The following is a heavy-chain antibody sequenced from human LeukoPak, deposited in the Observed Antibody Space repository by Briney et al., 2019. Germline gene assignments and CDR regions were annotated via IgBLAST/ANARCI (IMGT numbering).Heavy chain of an antibody. Sequence: GGSLRLSCAASGFSFITYNMNWVRQAPGKGLEWVSYISDSSSSIYYADSVKGRFTISRDNAKNSLYLQMNSLRAEDTAVYYCARVMVRGVTPFDYWGQGTLVTVSS. V-gene: IGHV3-48*01. D-gene: IGHD3-10*01. CDR3: ARVMVRGVTPFDY. CDR2: ISDSSSSI. CDR1: GFSFITYN. J-gene: IGHJ4*02.